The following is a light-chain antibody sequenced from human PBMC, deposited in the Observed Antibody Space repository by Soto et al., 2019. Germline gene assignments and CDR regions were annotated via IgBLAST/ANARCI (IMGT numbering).Light chain of an antibody. Sequence: DIQMTQSPSTLSASVGDRVTITCRASQSISSWLAWYQQKPGKAPKVLIFDASSLESGVPSRFSGSGSATEFTLTISSLQPDDFATYYCQHYNSYSEACGQGTKGDIK. J-gene: IGKJ1*01. V-gene: IGKV1-5*01. CDR1: QSISSW. CDR2: DAS. CDR3: QHYNSYSEA.